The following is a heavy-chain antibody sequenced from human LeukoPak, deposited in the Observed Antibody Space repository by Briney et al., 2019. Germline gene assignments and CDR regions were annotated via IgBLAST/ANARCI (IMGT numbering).Heavy chain of an antibody. CDR2: ISSYNGNT. D-gene: IGHD6-19*01. V-gene: IGHV1-18*01. J-gene: IGHJ4*02. CDR3: ARDRPTLAVASTIDY. CDR1: GYTFASYV. Sequence: ASVKVSCKASGYTFASYVINWVRQAPGQGLEWMGWISSYNGNTIYAQKLQGRVTMTTDTSTSTAYMELRSLRSDDTAVYYCARDRPTLAVASTIDYWGQGTLVTVSS.